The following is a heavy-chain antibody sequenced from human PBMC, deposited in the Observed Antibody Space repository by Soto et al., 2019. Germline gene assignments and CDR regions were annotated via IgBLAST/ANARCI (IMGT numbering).Heavy chain of an antibody. CDR3: ARDQWLGVDY. V-gene: IGHV1-3*05. Sequence: QVQLVQSGTEEKKPGASVKVSCKASGYTFTKYAMHWVRQAPGQSLEWMGWINAGNGNTKYSQKFQGRVTITRDTSVSTAYMELSSLRSEDTAVYYCARDQWLGVDYWGQGTLVTVSS. CDR1: GYTFTKYA. J-gene: IGHJ4*02. CDR2: INAGNGNT. D-gene: IGHD6-19*01.